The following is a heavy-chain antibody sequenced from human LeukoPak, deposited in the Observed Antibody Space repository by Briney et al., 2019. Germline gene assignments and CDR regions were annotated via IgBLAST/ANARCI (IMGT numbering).Heavy chain of an antibody. J-gene: IGHJ4*02. Sequence: GGSLRLSCAASGFTFSSHSMNWVRQAPGKGLEWVSSIPRSGRSMFYADSVKGRFTISRDNAKNSLYLQMNSLRAEDTAVYYCARDYDFLDYWGQGTLVTVSS. CDR1: GFTFSSHS. D-gene: IGHD3-3*01. V-gene: IGHV3-21*01. CDR3: ARDYDFLDY. CDR2: IPRSGRSM.